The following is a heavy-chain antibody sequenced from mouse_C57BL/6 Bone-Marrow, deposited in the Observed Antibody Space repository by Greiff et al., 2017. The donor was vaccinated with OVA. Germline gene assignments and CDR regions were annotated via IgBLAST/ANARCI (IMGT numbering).Heavy chain of an antibody. D-gene: IGHD2-4*01. CDR3: ARGDYDYDAFDY. CDR2: IDPSDSYT. V-gene: IGHV1-69*01. Sequence: VQLQQPGAELVMPGASVKLSCKASGYTFTSYWMHWVKQRPGQGLEWIGEIDPSDSYTTYNQKFKGKSTLTVDKSSSKAYMQLSSLTSEDSAVYYCARGDYDYDAFDYWGQGTTLTVSS. CDR1: GYTFTSYW. J-gene: IGHJ2*01.